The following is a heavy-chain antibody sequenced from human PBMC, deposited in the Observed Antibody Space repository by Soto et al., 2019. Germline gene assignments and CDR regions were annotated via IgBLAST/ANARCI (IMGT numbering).Heavy chain of an antibody. V-gene: IGHV3-23*01. CDR2: ISAGGTTT. Sequence: EVQLLDSGGGLVQPGGSLRLSCAASGFTFDTNGMTWVRQVPGKGLEWVSAISAGGTTTYYADPVKGRFTISRDNSSNMLYLQMNSLRPEDAAVYYCATVRRDFAWLSELDYFHYWGQGTPVPVSS. D-gene: IGHD3-9*01. CDR1: GFTFDTNG. CDR3: ATVRRDFAWLSELDYFHY. J-gene: IGHJ4*02.